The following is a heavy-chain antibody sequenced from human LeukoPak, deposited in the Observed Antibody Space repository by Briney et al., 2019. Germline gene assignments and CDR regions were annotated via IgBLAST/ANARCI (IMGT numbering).Heavy chain of an antibody. Sequence: GASVKVSCKASGYTFTSYGISWVRQAPGQGLEWVGWISAYNGNTNYAQKLQGRVTMTTDTSTSTAYMELRSLRSDDTAVYYCARDPQSTSDYDILTDNYYYYGMDVWGQGTTVTVSS. CDR3: ARDPQSTSDYDILTDNYYYYGMDV. CDR1: GYTFTSYG. D-gene: IGHD3-9*01. V-gene: IGHV1-18*01. CDR2: ISAYNGNT. J-gene: IGHJ6*02.